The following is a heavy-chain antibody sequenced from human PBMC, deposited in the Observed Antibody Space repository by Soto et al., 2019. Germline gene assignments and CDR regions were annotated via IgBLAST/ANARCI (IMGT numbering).Heavy chain of an antibody. J-gene: IGHJ4*02. Sequence: GGSLRLSCAASGFTFSSYAMHWVRQAPGKGLEYVSAISSNGGSTYYADSVKGRFTISRDNSKNTLYLQMGSLRAEDMAVYYCARSMSIAARRGFDYWGQGTLVTVPQ. CDR1: GFTFSSYA. CDR3: ARSMSIAARRGFDY. V-gene: IGHV3-64*02. D-gene: IGHD6-6*01. CDR2: ISSNGGST.